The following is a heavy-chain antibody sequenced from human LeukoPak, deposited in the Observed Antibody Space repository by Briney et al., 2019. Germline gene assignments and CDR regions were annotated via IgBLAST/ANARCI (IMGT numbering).Heavy chain of an antibody. J-gene: IGHJ4*02. CDR3: ARAAGSDSRDYFDY. CDR2: INPNSGGT. Sequence: ASVKVSCKASGYIFTGYYMHWVRQAPGQGLEWMGWINPNSGGTNYAQKVQGRVTMTRDTSISTAYMELSGLRSDDTAVYYCARAAGSDSRDYFDYWGQGTLVTVSS. D-gene: IGHD2-21*02. CDR1: GYIFTGYY. V-gene: IGHV1-2*02.